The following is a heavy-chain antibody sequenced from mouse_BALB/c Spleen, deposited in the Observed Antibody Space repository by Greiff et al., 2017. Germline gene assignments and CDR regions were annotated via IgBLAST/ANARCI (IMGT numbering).Heavy chain of an antibody. CDR1: GFTFSSYA. Sequence: EVHLVESGGGLVKPGGSLKLSCAASGFTFSSYAMSWVRQTPEKRLEWVASISSGGSTYYPDSVKGRFTISRDNARNILYLQMSSLRSEDTAMYYCARGGYYGCFDYWGQGTTLTVSS. V-gene: IGHV5-6-5*01. J-gene: IGHJ2*01. CDR2: ISSGGST. D-gene: IGHD1-1*02. CDR3: ARGGYYGCFDY.